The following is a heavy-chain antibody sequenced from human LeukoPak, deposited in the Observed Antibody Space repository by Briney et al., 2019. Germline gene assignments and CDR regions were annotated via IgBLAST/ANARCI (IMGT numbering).Heavy chain of an antibody. CDR3: ARGDDFWSGHGGFDY. Sequence: GGSLRLSCAASGVTFSSYCMSWVRQAPGKGLEWVANIKQDGSEKYYVDSVNGRFTVSRDKDRNSLYLQMKSLRAEDTAVYYCARGDDFWSGHGGFDYWGQGTLVTVSS. CDR2: IKQDGSEK. J-gene: IGHJ4*02. CDR1: GVTFSSYC. D-gene: IGHD3-3*01. V-gene: IGHV3-7*01.